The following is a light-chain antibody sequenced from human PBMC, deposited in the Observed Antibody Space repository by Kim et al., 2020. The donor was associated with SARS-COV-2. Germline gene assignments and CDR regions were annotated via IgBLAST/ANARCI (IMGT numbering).Light chain of an antibody. V-gene: IGKV1-5*03. CDR3: QSYGTYSRT. CDR2: KAS. CDR1: ESISIW. J-gene: IGKJ2*01. Sequence: SASVGDTVTITCRASESISIWLAWYQQKPGKAPKLLIYKASNLEDGVPPRFSGSGAGTEFTLTISSLQPDDFATYYCQSYGTYSRTFGQGTKLEIK.